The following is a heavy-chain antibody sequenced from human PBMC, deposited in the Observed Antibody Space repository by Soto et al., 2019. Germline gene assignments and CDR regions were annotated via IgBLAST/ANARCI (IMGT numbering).Heavy chain of an antibody. CDR2: SSSSINYI. V-gene: IGHV3-21*01. J-gene: IGHJ6*03. D-gene: IGHD3-3*01. CDR1: GFTFSSYS. Sequence: EVQLVESGGGLVKPGGSLRLSCAASGFTFSSYSMNWVRQAPGKGLEWVSSSSSSINYIYYADSVKGRFTISRDNGKNSLYLQMNSLSAEDTDIYSCARGCSRYFWSGYYKYYYLDVWGKGTTVTVSS. CDR3: ARGCSRYFWSGYYKYYYLDV.